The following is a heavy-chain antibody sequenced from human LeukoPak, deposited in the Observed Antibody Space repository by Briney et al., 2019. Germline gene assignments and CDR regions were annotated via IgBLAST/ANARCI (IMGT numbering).Heavy chain of an antibody. D-gene: IGHD2-15*01. J-gene: IGHJ2*01. CDR1: GFKFDDYG. Sequence: GGSLRLSCAASGFKFDDYGMTWVRQAPGKGLEWVSDINWNGDSRGYAHSVRGRFTFYRDNSKNSLYLQMNSLRVEDTALYYCARDRVVVATTTPPYWYFDLWGRGTRVTVSS. CDR3: ARDRVVVATTTPPYWYFDL. CDR2: INWNGDSR. V-gene: IGHV3-20*04.